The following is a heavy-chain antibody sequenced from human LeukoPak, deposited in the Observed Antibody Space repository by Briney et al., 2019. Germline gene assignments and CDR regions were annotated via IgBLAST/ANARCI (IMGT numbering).Heavy chain of an antibody. D-gene: IGHD3-16*01. V-gene: IGHV3-73*01. Sequence: ETGGSLRLSCAASGFTFSGSAMHWVRQASGKGLEWVGRIRSKANSYATAYAASVKGRFTISRDNAKNSLYLQMNSLRAEDTAVYYCARDFRLDYYYYYMDVWGKGTTVTVSS. CDR1: GFTFSGSA. CDR3: ARDFRLDYYYYYMDV. J-gene: IGHJ6*03. CDR2: IRSKANSYAT.